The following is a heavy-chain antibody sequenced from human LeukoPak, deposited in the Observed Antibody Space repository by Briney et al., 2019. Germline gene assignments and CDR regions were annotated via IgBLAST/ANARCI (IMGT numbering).Heavy chain of an antibody. CDR3: AKLTVGARTTVTTGSFDY. D-gene: IGHD4-17*01. J-gene: IGHJ4*02. Sequence: GGSLRLSCAASGFTFSSYSMNWVRQAPGKGLEWVSYISSSSSTIYYADSVKGRFTISRDNSKNTLYLQMNSLRAEDTAVYYCAKLTVGARTTVTTGSFDYWGQGTLVTVSS. CDR1: GFTFSSYS. CDR2: ISSSSSTI. V-gene: IGHV3-48*01.